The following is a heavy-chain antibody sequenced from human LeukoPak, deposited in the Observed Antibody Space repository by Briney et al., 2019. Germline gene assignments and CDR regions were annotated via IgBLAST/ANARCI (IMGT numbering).Heavy chain of an antibody. CDR3: AGPGATNDIWDAFGT. CDR2: IHTSGST. Sequence: PSETLSLTCSVSGGSISSGSYYWSWIRQPAGKGLEWIGRIHTSGSTNCNPSLKSRVTISVDTSKNQFSLKLNSVTAADTAVYYCAGPGATNDIWDAFGTWGQGTMVTVSS. V-gene: IGHV4-61*02. D-gene: IGHD2-2*01. CDR1: GGSISSGSYY. J-gene: IGHJ3*02.